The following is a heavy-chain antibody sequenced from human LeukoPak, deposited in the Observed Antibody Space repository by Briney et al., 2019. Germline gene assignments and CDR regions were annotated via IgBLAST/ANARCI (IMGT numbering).Heavy chain of an antibody. CDR2: IWYDGSNK. Sequence: GGSLRLSCAASGFTFSSYGMHWVRQAPGKGLEWVAVIWYDGSNKYYADSVKGRFTISRDNSKNTLYLQMNSLRAEDTAVYYCANFGEYCTNGVCFPSDMDVWGKGTTVTVSS. J-gene: IGHJ6*03. CDR1: GFTFSSYG. V-gene: IGHV3-33*06. D-gene: IGHD2-8*01. CDR3: ANFGEYCTNGVCFPSDMDV.